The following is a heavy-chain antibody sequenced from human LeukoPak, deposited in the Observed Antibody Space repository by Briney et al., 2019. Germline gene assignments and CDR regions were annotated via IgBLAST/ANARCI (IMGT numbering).Heavy chain of an antibody. CDR3: ARASGSYYGTNFDY. CDR2: IIPIFGTA. V-gene: IGHV1-69*05. J-gene: IGHJ4*02. CDR1: GGTFSSYA. D-gene: IGHD1-26*01. Sequence: VASVKVSCKASGGTFSSYAISWVRQAPGQGLEWMGGIIPIFGTANYAQKFQGRVTMTRDTSTSTVYMELSSLRSEDTAVYYCARASGSYYGTNFDYWGQGTLVTVSS.